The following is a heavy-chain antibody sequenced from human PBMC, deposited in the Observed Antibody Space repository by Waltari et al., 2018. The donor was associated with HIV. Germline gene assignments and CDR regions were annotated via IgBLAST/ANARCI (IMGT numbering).Heavy chain of an antibody. D-gene: IGHD3-16*01. Sequence: AEVKMPGASVRVSCKASGYSFIAYYVHWVRQAPGQGLQWMGRINPKSGVTNYPQKFQGRVSMTRDTSISTAYLEVTTLRSDDTAVYYCARGFFQNDLRGLFDLWGRGTLVTVSS. V-gene: IGHV1-2*06. CDR2: INPKSGVT. J-gene: IGHJ2*01. CDR3: ARGFFQNDLRGLFDL. CDR1: GYSFIAYY.